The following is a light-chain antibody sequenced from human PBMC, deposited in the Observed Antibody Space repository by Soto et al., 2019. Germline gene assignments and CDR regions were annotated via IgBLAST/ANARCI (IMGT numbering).Light chain of an antibody. CDR1: NVGSKS. V-gene: IGLV3-21*02. Sequence: SCELTQPPSVSMAQRQTATVTCGGNNVGSKSVHWYQHNPCQCPVLXFYDYIXXPXVIPERFSGSNSGNTATLTISRVEAGDEADYYCQVWDSSSDHYVFGTGTKVTVL. CDR2: DYI. J-gene: IGLJ1*01. CDR3: QVWDSSSDHYV.